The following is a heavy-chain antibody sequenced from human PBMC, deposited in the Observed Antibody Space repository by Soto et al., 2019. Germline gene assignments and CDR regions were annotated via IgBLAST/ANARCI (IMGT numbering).Heavy chain of an antibody. V-gene: IGHV1-18*01. D-gene: IGHD6-13*01. Sequence: ASVKVSCKASGYIFANYGLSWVRQAPGQGLEWMGWISGYNGNTNYAQNLQGRVTMTTDTSTSTAYMELKSLNSDDTAVYYCARDPEGAAAPPVWGQGTLVTVSS. J-gene: IGHJ4*02. CDR2: ISGYNGNT. CDR3: ARDPEGAAAPPV. CDR1: GYIFANYG.